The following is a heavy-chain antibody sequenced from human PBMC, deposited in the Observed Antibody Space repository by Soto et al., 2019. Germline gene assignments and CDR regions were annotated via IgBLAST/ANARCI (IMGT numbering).Heavy chain of an antibody. CDR2: INWNSGIT. D-gene: IGHD3-22*01. Sequence: EVQLVEPGGGLVQPGRSLRLSCAAIGFTFEDHAMHWIRQVPGKGLEWVAGINWNSGITGYADSVKGRFTISRDNANNSLHLEMNSLKSEDTALYYCAKGRGALTVVSNWFDPWGQGTLVTVSS. CDR1: GFTFEDHA. J-gene: IGHJ5*02. V-gene: IGHV3-9*01. CDR3: AKGRGALTVVSNWFDP.